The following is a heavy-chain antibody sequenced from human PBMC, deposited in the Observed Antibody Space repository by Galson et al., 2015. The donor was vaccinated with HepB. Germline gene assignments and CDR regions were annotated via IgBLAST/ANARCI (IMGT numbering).Heavy chain of an antibody. J-gene: IGHJ6*02. D-gene: IGHD3-9*01. V-gene: IGHV3-11*06. CDR3: ARDYEIISYYYGMDV. Sequence: SLRLSCAASGFTFSDYYMSWIRQAPGKGLEWVSYISSSSSYTNYADSVKGRFTISRDNAKNSLYLQMNSLRAEDTAVYYCARDYEIISYYYGMDVWGQGTTVTVSS. CDR1: GFTFSDYY. CDR2: ISSSSSYT.